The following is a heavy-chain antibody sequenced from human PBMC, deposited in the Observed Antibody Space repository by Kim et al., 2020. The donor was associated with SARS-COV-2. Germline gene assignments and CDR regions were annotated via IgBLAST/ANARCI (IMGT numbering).Heavy chain of an antibody. J-gene: IGHJ5*02. D-gene: IGHD2-21*02. CDR1: GYTFTGYY. CDR2: INPNSGGT. CDR3: ARVIGDYNWFDP. V-gene: IGHV1-2*06. Sequence: ASVKVSCKASGYTFTGYYMHWVRQAPGQGLEWMGRINPNSGGTNYAQKFQGRVTMTRDTSISTAYMELSRLRSDDTAVYYCARVIGDYNWFDPWGQGTLVTVSS.